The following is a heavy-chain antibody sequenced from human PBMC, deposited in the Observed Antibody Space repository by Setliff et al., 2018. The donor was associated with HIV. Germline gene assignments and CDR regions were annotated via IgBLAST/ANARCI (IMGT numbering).Heavy chain of an antibody. V-gene: IGHV4-4*07. CDR1: GGSISSYY. J-gene: IGHJ3*02. CDR3: ARVFPPIRGAPFGVPPGVFDI. Sequence: SETLSLTCTVSGGSISSYYWSWIRQPSGKGLEWIGRLYPSGSTIYNPSLRSRVTLSVDTSKNQFSLKLSSVTAADTAVYYCARVFPPIRGAPFGVPPGVFDIWGQGSMVTVSS. CDR2: LYPSGST. D-gene: IGHD2-8*01.